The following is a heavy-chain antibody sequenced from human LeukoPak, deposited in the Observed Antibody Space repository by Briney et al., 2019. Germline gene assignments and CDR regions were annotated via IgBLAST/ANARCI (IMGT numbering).Heavy chain of an antibody. Sequence: PGGCPRLSCAASGFTFSSNWMHWVRQAPGKGLVWVSAISGSGGSTYYADSVKGRFTISRDNSKNTLYLQMNSLRAEDTAVYYCAKESVSSVDWFDPWGQGTLVTVSS. V-gene: IGHV3-23*01. CDR3: AKESVSSVDWFDP. CDR1: GFTFSSNW. D-gene: IGHD6-19*01. CDR2: ISGSGGST. J-gene: IGHJ5*02.